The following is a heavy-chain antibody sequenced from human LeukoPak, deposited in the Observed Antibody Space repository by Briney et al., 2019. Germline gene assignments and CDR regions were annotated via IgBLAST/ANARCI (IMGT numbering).Heavy chain of an antibody. CDR1: GDSLSSYF. V-gene: IGHV4-59*01. J-gene: IGHJ4*02. CDR2: IYYSGGT. CDR3: ARDGAGFNY. Sequence: SETLSLTCTVPGDSLSSYFWSWIRQPPGKGLEWTGYIYYSGGTNYNPSLKSRVTISVDTSKNQFSLQLGSVTAADTAVYYCARDGAGFNYWGQGTLVTVSS. D-gene: IGHD6-13*01.